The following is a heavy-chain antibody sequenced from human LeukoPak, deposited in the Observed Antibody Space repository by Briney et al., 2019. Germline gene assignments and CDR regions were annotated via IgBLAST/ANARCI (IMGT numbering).Heavy chain of an antibody. V-gene: IGHV1-3*01. CDR3: AAPNGSGDSLTLDY. Sequence: GSVKVSCKASGYTFTSYAMHWVRQAPGQRLEWMGCINAGNGNTKYSQKFQGRVTITRDTSARTAYMELSSLRSEDTAVYYCAAPNGSGDSLTLDYWGQGTLGTVSS. D-gene: IGHD4-17*01. J-gene: IGHJ4*02. CDR1: GYTFTSYA. CDR2: INAGNGNT.